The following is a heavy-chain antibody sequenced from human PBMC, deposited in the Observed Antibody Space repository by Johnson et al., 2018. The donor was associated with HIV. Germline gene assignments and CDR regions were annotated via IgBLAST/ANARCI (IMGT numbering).Heavy chain of an antibody. Sequence: VQLVESGGGLVQPGGSLRLSCVASGFTFDDYGMSWVRQAPGKGLEWVSGIHWNGVSTGYAESVKGRFTITRDNAKNSLYLQMNSLRAEDTALYYCARGKLPAALRRGDAFDIWGQGTMVTVSS. CDR3: ARGKLPAALRRGDAFDI. J-gene: IGHJ3*02. CDR1: GFTFDDYG. V-gene: IGHV3-20*04. D-gene: IGHD2-2*01. CDR2: IHWNGVST.